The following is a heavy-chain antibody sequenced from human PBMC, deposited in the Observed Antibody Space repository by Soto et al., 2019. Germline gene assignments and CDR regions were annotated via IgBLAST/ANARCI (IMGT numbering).Heavy chain of an antibody. J-gene: IGHJ4*02. V-gene: IGHV3-21*01. Sequence: EVQLVESGGGLVKPGGSLRLSCAASGFTFSIYSMNWVRQAPGKGLEWVSSITSSTNYIYYADSVKGRFTISRDNAKNSLYLQMNRLRAEDTAVYYCARGRAGHIYEFGGQGTLVTVSS. D-gene: IGHD5-18*01. CDR1: GFTFSIYS. CDR3: ARGRAGHIYEF. CDR2: ITSSTNYI.